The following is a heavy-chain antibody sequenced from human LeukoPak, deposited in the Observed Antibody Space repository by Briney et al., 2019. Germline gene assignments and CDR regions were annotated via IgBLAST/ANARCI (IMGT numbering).Heavy chain of an antibody. CDR2: IYHSGST. D-gene: IGHD4-17*01. CDR3: ARDPGYVDRAYYFDY. V-gene: IGHV4-59*12. Sequence: SETLSLTCTVSGGSSSSYYWSWIRQPPGKGLEWIGSIYHSGSTYYNPSLKSRVTISVDTSKNQFSLKLSSVTAADTAVYYCARDPGYVDRAYYFDYWGQGTLVTVSS. CDR1: GGSSSSYY. J-gene: IGHJ4*02.